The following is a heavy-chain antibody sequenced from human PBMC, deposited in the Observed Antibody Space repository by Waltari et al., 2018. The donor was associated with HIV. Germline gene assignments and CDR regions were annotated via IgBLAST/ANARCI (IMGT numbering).Heavy chain of an antibody. Sequence: QVQLQQWGAGLLKPSETLSLTCAVYGGSFSDYYWSWIRQPPGKGLEWIGEINHSGSTNYNPSLNSRVTISVDTSKNQFSLKPSSVTAADTAVYYCARGGNYYRSGSYYKLDYWGQGTLVTVSS. CDR2: INHSGST. J-gene: IGHJ4*02. D-gene: IGHD3-10*01. CDR1: GGSFSDYY. V-gene: IGHV4-34*01. CDR3: ARGGNYYRSGSYYKLDY.